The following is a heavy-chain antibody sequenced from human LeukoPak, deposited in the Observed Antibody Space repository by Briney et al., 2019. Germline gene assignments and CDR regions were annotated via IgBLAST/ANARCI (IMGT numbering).Heavy chain of an antibody. CDR2: IYSGGST. CDR3: ARASDQLRYFDWSRSGYYYYYGMDV. V-gene: IGHV3-53*04. J-gene: IGHJ6*02. CDR1: GFTVSSNY. Sequence: RGSLTLSCAASGFTVSSNYMSWVSQAPGKGLEWVSVIYSGGSTYYADSVKGRFTISKHNYKNTLYLQMNSLRAEDTDVYYCARASDQLRYFDWSRSGYYYYYGMDVWGQRTAVPVSS. D-gene: IGHD3-9*01.